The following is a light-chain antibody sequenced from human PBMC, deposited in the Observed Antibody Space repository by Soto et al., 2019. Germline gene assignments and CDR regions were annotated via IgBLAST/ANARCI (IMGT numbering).Light chain of an antibody. Sequence: IVMMLSPGTLSVFTWESVTLSCRASQSVNGFLDWFQHKPGQAPRLVLKRIFIRAIGVPARFSGSGSGTDFTLTISILEPEDFAVYYCQQYGSSGTFGQGTKVDI. V-gene: IGKV3-20*01. CDR3: QQYGSSGT. CDR1: QSVNGF. CDR2: RIF. J-gene: IGKJ1*01.